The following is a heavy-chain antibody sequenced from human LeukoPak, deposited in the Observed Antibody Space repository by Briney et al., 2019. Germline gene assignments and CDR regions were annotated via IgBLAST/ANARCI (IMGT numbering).Heavy chain of an antibody. Sequence: GGSLRLSCAASGFTFSSYVMHWVRQAPGKGLEWVSLISWDGGSTYYADSVKGRITISRDNSKNSLYLQMNSLRTEDTAFYYCAKEGESFNAFDIWGQGTMVTVSS. J-gene: IGHJ3*02. D-gene: IGHD3-10*01. CDR2: ISWDGGST. V-gene: IGHV3-43*01. CDR1: GFTFSSYV. CDR3: AKEGESFNAFDI.